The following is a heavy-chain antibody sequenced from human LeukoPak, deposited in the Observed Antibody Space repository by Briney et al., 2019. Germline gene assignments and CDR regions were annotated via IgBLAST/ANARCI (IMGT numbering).Heavy chain of an antibody. CDR2: IYPGDSDT. J-gene: IGHJ5*02. CDR1: GYIFTSYW. V-gene: IGHV5-51*01. Sequence: GASLKISCKGSGYIFTSYWIGWVRQMPGKGLEWMGIIYPGDSDTRYSPSFQGQVTISADKSISTAYLQWSSLKASDTAMYYCARSDFWSGYYPRNNWFDPWGQGTLVTVSS. D-gene: IGHD3-3*01. CDR3: ARSDFWSGYYPRNNWFDP.